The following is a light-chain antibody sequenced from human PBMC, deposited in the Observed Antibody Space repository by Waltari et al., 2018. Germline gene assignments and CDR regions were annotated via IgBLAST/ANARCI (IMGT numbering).Light chain of an antibody. CDR1: TGAVTSSHY. Sequence: QAVVTQEPSVTVSPGGTVTLTCGSSTGAVTSSHYPYWFQQKPGQAPRTRVYDTSNKHSWTPARFSGSVVGGKAALTLSGAQPEDEAEYYCLLHYSGPRVFGGGTKVTVL. CDR3: LLHYSGPRV. CDR2: DTS. J-gene: IGLJ2*01. V-gene: IGLV7-46*01.